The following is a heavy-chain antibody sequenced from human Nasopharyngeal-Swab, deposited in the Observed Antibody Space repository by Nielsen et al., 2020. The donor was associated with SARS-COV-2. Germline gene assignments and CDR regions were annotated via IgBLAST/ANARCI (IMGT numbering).Heavy chain of an antibody. CDR1: VSTFSSYG. D-gene: IGHD5-18*01. Sequence: SCVACVSTFSSYGMHWVRQAPGKGLEWVAVISYDGSNKYYADSVKGRFTISRDNSKNTLYLQMNSLRAEDTAAYYCAKALAAMDDYYYYGMDVWGQGTTVTVSS. V-gene: IGHV3-30*18. CDR2: ISYDGSNK. J-gene: IGHJ6*02. CDR3: AKALAAMDDYYYYGMDV.